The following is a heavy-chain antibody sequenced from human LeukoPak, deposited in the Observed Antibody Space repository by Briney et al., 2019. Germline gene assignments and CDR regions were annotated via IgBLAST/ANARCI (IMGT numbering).Heavy chain of an antibody. V-gene: IGHV3-23*01. D-gene: IGHD3-10*01. J-gene: IGHJ3*02. CDR3: AQDISWFAFDI. CDR2: IGPGGDNK. Sequence: GGSLRLSCAASGFTFSNFGMNWVRQAPGKGLQWVSGIGPGGDNKYYADSLEGRFTISRDNSKNTVYLQMNSLRVEDTALYYCAQDISWFAFDIWGQGTMVTVSS. CDR1: GFTFSNFG.